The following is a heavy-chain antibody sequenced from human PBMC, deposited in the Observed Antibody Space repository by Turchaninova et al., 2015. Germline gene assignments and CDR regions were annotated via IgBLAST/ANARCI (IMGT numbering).Heavy chain of an antibody. D-gene: IGHD1-1*01. CDR2: FYYHRYT. V-gene: IGHV4-39*07. J-gene: IGHJ4*02. CDR1: DGSLTSSNPH. Sequence: QLQPQESDPGLVKPSATLSPTCTVPDGSLTSSNPHRGWSRQPPGKGMEWSVSFYYHRYTYYKPSLNGRVTISIDIPKNQFALKLTSVTAADTAVYYCARAPYPSWNGFDLWGQGTQVTVSS. CDR3: ARAPYPSWNGFDL.